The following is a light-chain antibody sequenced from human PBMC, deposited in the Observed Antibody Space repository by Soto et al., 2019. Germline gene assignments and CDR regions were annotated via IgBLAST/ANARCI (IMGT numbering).Light chain of an antibody. Sequence: QSVLTQPPSVSGAPGQRVTISCTGSSSNIGAGYGVHWYQQVPGTAPKLLIYANSNRPSGVPDRFSGSKSGTSASLAITGIQAGVVSDLACQSYESSLSAYVFGTGTKVTVL. CDR2: ANS. CDR3: QSYESSLSAYV. J-gene: IGLJ1*01. V-gene: IGLV1-40*01. CDR1: SSNIGAGYG.